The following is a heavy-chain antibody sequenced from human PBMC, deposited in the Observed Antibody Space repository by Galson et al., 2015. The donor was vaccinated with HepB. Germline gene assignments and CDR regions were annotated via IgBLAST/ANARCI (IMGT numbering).Heavy chain of an antibody. CDR2: IIPIFGTA. CDR1: GGTFSSYA. V-gene: IGHV1-69*01. J-gene: IGHJ6*03. CDR3: ARADPLTSIKNYYYMDV. Sequence: SCKASGGTFSSYAISWVRQAPGQGLEWMGGIIPIFGTANYAQKFQGRVTITADESTSTAYMELSSLRSEDTAVYYCARADPLTSIKNYYYMDVWGKGTTVTVSS.